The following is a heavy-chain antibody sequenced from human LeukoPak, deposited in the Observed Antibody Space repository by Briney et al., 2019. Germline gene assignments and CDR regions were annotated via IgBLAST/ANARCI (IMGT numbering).Heavy chain of an antibody. Sequence: PGXSLRLSCAASGFTFSNFGIHWVRQTPGKGLEWVAFTRYDGSNKYYADSVKGLFTIFRDNSKNTLYLQMNSLRAEDTAVYFCAKDLGTHSSSFYFDYWGQGTLVTVSS. CDR3: AKDLGTHSSSFYFDY. V-gene: IGHV3-30*02. CDR2: TRYDGSNK. J-gene: IGHJ4*02. D-gene: IGHD6-6*01. CDR1: GFTFSNFG.